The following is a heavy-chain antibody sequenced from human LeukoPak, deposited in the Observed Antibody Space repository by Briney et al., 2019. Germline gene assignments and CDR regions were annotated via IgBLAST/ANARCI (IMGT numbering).Heavy chain of an antibody. CDR3: ASVYDYSNYPPSGYYMDV. Sequence: GGSLRLSCAASGFTFDDYGMSWVRQAPGKGLEWVSGINWNGGSTGYADSVKGRFTISRDNAKNSLYLQMNSLRAEDTALYYCASVYDYSNYPPSGYYMDVWGKGTTVTVSS. CDR1: GFTFDDYG. V-gene: IGHV3-20*04. D-gene: IGHD4-11*01. CDR2: INWNGGST. J-gene: IGHJ6*03.